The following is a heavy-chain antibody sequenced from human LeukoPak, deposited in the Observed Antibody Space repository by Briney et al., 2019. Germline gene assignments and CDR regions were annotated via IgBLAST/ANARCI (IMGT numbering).Heavy chain of an antibody. Sequence: SETLSLTCAVYGASFRGYYWSWIRQPPGKGLEWIGEINHSGSTNYNPSLKSRVTISVDTSKNQFSLKLSSVTAADTAVYYCARGGPLTYDIVVVVAATHMFDHWGQGTLVTVSS. CDR2: INHSGST. CDR3: ARGGPLTYDIVVVVAATHMFDH. CDR1: GASFRGYY. D-gene: IGHD2-15*01. J-gene: IGHJ4*02. V-gene: IGHV4-34*01.